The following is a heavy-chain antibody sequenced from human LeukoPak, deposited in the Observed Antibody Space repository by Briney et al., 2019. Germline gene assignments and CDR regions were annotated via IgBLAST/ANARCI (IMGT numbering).Heavy chain of an antibody. D-gene: IGHD1-26*01. CDR3: ARGASGSYSVYFDY. Sequence: ASVKVSCKASGYTFTGYYMHWVRQAPGQGLEWMGWINPNSGGTNYGQKFQGWVTMTRDTSISTAYMELSRLRSDDTAVYYCARGASGSYSVYFDYWGQGTLVTVSS. CDR2: INPNSGGT. CDR1: GYTFTGYY. J-gene: IGHJ4*02. V-gene: IGHV1-2*04.